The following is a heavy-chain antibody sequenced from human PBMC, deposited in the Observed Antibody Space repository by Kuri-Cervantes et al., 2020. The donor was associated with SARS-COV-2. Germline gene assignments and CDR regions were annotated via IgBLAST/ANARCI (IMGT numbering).Heavy chain of an antibody. J-gene: IGHJ6*03. CDR1: GESFSGYY. V-gene: IGHV4-34*01. Sequence: SETLSLTCAFYGESFSGYYWNWIRQSPGKGLEWIGEVNHRGSTNYNPSLKSRVTISVDTSKNQFSLKLSSVTAADTAVYYCARDVGATTAYYYYYMDVWGKGTTVTVSS. CDR3: ARDVGATTAYYYYYMDV. D-gene: IGHD1-26*01. CDR2: VNHRGST.